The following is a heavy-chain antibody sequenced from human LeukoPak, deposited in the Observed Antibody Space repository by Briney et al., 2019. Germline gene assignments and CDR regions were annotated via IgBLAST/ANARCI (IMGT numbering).Heavy chain of an antibody. CDR2: MYHSGST. CDR1: GGSISNDKW. Sequence: SETLSLTCAVSGGSISNDKWWSWVRQSPVKGLEWIGEMYHSGSTNYNPSLKSRATISVDKSNNQFSLKLISVTAADTAMYYCATRTSWYYYYWGQGTLVTVSS. D-gene: IGHD6-13*01. V-gene: IGHV4-4*02. J-gene: IGHJ4*02. CDR3: ATRTSWYYYY.